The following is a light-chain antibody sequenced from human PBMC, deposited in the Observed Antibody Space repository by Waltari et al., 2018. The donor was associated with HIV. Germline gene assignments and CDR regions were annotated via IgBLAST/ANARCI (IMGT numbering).Light chain of an antibody. CDR2: GAS. Sequence: EIVMTQSPATLSVSPGERATLSCRASQSVSSNLAWYQQKPGQAPRLLIYGASTRATGIPARFSGSGSGTEFTLTISSLQPEDFATYYCQHTYSSPFIFGLGTKVHMK. V-gene: IGKV3-15*01. CDR1: QSVSSN. CDR3: QHTYSSPFI. J-gene: IGKJ3*01.